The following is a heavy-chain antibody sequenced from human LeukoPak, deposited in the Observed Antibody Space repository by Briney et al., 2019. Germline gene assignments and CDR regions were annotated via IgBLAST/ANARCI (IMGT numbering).Heavy chain of an antibody. D-gene: IGHD2-15*01. J-gene: IGHJ6*02. CDR1: GFTFSSYA. V-gene: IGHV3-30-3*01. CDR3: AREDCSGGSCYGGYYYYGMDV. CDR2: ISYDGSNK. Sequence: GGSLRLSCAASGFTFSSYAMHWVRQAPGKGLEWVAVISYDGSNKYYADSVKGRFTISRDNSKNTLYLQMNSLRAEDTAVYYCAREDCSGGSCYGGYYYYGMDVWGQGTTVTVSS.